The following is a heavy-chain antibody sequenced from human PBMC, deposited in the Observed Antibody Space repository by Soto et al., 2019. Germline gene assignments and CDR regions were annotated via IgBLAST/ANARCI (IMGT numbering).Heavy chain of an antibody. Sequence: SETLSLTCTVYGGSFSGHFGGWVRQPPGKGLEWIGEINHSGGTNYNPSLKSRVTISVDTSQNQFSLKVNSVTAADTAVYYCARGSAGRGYYYSGMDVWGQGTTVTVSS. V-gene: IGHV4-34*01. CDR3: ARGSAGRGYYYSGMDV. J-gene: IGHJ6*02. CDR2: INHSGGT. CDR1: GGSFSGHF.